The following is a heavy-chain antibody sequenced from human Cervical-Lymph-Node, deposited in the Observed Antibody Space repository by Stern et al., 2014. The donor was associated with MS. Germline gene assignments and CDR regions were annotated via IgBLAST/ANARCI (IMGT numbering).Heavy chain of an antibody. CDR1: GYTFTSYY. V-gene: IGHV1-46*01. CDR2: INPSGGST. Sequence: QVQLGQSGAEVKKPGASVKVSCKASGYTFTSYYIHWVRQAPGQGLEWMGIINPSGGSTSYAQKFQGRVTLTRDTSTSTVYMELNSLRSEDTAVYYCAREHTAMGFGFWGQGTLVTVSS. CDR3: AREHTAMGFGF. D-gene: IGHD5-18*01. J-gene: IGHJ4*02.